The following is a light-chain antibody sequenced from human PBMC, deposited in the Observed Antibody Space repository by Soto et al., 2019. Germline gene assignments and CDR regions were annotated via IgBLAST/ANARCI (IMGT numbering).Light chain of an antibody. CDR3: QQYKNWPPLT. CDR2: GAF. CDR1: QSVSYN. V-gene: IGKV3-15*01. Sequence: EIVMTQSPATLSVSPGETATLSCRASQSVSYNLAWYQQKPGQGPRLLIYGAFTWATGIPARFSGSGSGTDFTLTISSLQSEDFAVYYCQQYKNWPPLTFGGGTKVEIK. J-gene: IGKJ4*01.